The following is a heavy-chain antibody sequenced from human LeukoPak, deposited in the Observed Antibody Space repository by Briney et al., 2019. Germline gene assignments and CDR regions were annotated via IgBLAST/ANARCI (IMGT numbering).Heavy chain of an antibody. CDR3: ARDLSDLLFDY. V-gene: IGHV3-21*01. J-gene: IGHJ4*02. CDR1: GFTFSSYS. Sequence: GGSLRLSCAASGFTFSSYSMNWVRQAPGKGLEWVSSISSSSSYIYYADSVKGRFTISRDNAKNSLYLQMNSLRAEDTAVYYCARDLSDLLFDYWGQGTLVAVSS. CDR2: ISSSSSYI.